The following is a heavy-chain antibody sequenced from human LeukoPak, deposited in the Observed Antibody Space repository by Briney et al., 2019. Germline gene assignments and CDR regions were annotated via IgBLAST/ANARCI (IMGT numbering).Heavy chain of an antibody. CDR2: IYYSGNT. D-gene: IGHD5-18*01. Sequence: SETLSLTCTVSGGSISSSSYHWGWIRQPPGKGPEWIGSIYYSGNTYYNPSLKSRVTISVDTSKNQFSLKLSSVTAADTAVYYCARHRSGAYSYGVLDYWGQGTLVTVSS. CDR3: ARHRSGAYSYGVLDY. V-gene: IGHV4-39*01. J-gene: IGHJ4*02. CDR1: GGSISSSSYH.